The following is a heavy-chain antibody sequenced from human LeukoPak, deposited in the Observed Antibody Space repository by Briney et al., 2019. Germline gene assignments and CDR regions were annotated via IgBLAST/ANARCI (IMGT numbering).Heavy chain of an antibody. V-gene: IGHV4-4*07. CDR2: TYTSGST. J-gene: IGHJ3*02. D-gene: IGHD3-22*01. CDR1: GGSISSYY. CDR3: ARVASSGYYYRRPFYAFDI. Sequence: PSETLSLTCNVSGGSISSYYWSWIRQPAGKGLEWIGRTYTSGSTNYNPSLKSRVTMSVDTSKNQFSLKLSSVTAADTAVYYCARVASSGYYYRRPFYAFDIWGQGTMVTVSS.